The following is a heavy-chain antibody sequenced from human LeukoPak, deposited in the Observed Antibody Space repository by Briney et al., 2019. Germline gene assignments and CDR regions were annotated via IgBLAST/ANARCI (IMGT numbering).Heavy chain of an antibody. J-gene: IGHJ4*02. Sequence: GASVKVSCKASGYTFNSYGISWVRQAPGQGLEWMGWISAYNGNTNYAQKVQGRVTMTTDTSTSTAYMELRSLRSDDTAVYYCARADIRAIASSGWYGFDYWGQGTLVTVPS. D-gene: IGHD6-19*01. CDR2: ISAYNGNT. V-gene: IGHV1-18*01. CDR3: ARADIRAIASSGWYGFDY. CDR1: GYTFNSYG.